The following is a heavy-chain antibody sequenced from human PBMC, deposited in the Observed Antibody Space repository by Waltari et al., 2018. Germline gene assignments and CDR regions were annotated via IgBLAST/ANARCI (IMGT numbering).Heavy chain of an antibody. Sequence: QLQLQESGPGLVKPSETLSLTCTVSGGSISSSSYYWGWIRQPPGKGLEWIGSIYYSGSTYYNPSLKSRVTISVDTSKNQFSLKLSSVTAADTAVYYCARSRVLEYCSGGSCYHYYYYGMDVWGQGTTVTVSS. CDR1: GGSISSSSYY. CDR3: ARSRVLEYCSGGSCYHYYYYGMDV. D-gene: IGHD2-15*01. J-gene: IGHJ6*02. V-gene: IGHV4-39*01. CDR2: IYYSGST.